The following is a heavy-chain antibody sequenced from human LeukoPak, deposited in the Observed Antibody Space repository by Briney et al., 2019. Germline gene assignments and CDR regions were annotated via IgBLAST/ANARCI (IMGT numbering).Heavy chain of an antibody. CDR3: ARVEWIQLWFGVDY. Sequence: SGGSLRLSCVASGFTFSSYEMNWVRQAPGKGLEWVSYISSSGSTTYYADSVKGRFTISRDNAKNSLYLQMNGLRAEDTAVYYCARVEWIQLWFGVDYWGQGTLVTVSS. CDR2: ISSSGSTT. V-gene: IGHV3-48*03. D-gene: IGHD5-18*01. CDR1: GFTFSSYE. J-gene: IGHJ4*02.